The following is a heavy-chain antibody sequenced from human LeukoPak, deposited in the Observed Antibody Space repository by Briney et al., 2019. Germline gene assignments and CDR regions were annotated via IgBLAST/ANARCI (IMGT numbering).Heavy chain of an antibody. J-gene: IGHJ3*02. CDR2: TNPYPKKHVT. CDR3: ARGGLRQRPGLNCYLLPLHM. D-gene: IGHD2-21*02. V-gene: IGHV1-2*02. Sequence: SVKVSCKASGCTFTDYYIHGVGQAPGQGGDGMGWTNPYPKKHVTNYGQNFQGRVTMTGDTALNQAYVQLSSLPSEDPAVYYCARGGLRQRPGLNCYLLPLHMWGQGTKLTVPS. CDR1: GCTFTDYY.